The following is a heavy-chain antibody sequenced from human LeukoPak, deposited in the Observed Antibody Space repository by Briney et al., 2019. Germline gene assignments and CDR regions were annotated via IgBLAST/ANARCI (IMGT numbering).Heavy chain of an antibody. CDR1: GFTFSSYG. CDR3: AKAHALPPSSSWSPPKSYYYYYGMDV. V-gene: IGHV3-30*02. D-gene: IGHD6-13*01. J-gene: IGHJ6*02. Sequence: GGSLRLSCAASGFTFSSYGMHWVRQAPGKGLEWVAFIRYDGSNKYYADSVKGRFTISRDNSKNTLYLQMNSLRAEDTAVYYCAKAHALPPSSSWSPPKSYYYYYGMDVWGQGTTVTVSS. CDR2: IRYDGSNK.